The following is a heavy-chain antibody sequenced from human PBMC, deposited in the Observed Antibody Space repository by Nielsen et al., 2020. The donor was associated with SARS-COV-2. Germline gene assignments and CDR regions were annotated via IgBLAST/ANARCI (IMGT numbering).Heavy chain of an antibody. CDR3: AKGPDTPDY. D-gene: IGHD5-18*01. CDR2: ISGSGGST. V-gene: IGHV3-23*01. CDR1: GFTFSSYV. J-gene: IGHJ4*02. Sequence: GESLKISCAASGFTFSSYVMSWVRQAPGKGLEWVSAISGSGGSTYYADSVKGRFTISRDNSKNTLYLQMNSLRAEDTAVYYCAKGPDTPDYWGQGTLVTASS.